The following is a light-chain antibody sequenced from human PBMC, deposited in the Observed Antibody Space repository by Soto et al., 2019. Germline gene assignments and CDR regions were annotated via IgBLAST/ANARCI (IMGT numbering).Light chain of an antibody. CDR3: QQSYSTLTWT. V-gene: IGKV1-39*01. J-gene: IGKJ1*01. Sequence: DIQMTQSPSSLSASVVDIVTITCRASQSISSYLNWYQQKPGKAPKLLIYAASSLQSGVPSRFSGSGSGTDFTLTIRSLQPEDFATYYCQQSYSTLTWTFGQGTKVDIK. CDR1: QSISSY. CDR2: AAS.